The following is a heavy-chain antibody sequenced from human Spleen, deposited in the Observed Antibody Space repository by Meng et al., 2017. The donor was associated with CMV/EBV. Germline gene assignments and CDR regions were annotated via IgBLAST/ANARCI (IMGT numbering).Heavy chain of an antibody. CDR2: ISYSGDT. Sequence: LTCAVSGDSISRNLCWSWVRQPPGKGLEWIGEISYSGDTKYNPSLQSRATISSDTTNNRFSLRLNSVTAADTGVYFCARSPGFWSLDYWGRGTLVTVSS. V-gene: IGHV4-4*01. J-gene: IGHJ4*02. CDR1: GDSISRNLC. D-gene: IGHD2-8*02. CDR3: ARSPGFWSLDY.